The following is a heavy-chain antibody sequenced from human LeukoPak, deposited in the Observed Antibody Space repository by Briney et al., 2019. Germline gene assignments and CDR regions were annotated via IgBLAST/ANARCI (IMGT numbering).Heavy chain of an antibody. CDR1: GGSFSGYY. V-gene: IGHV4-34*01. J-gene: IGHJ6*02. CDR3: AREGRYSSSSGPMDV. CDR2: INHSGST. Sequence: PSETLSLTCAVYGGSFSGYYWSWIRQPPGKGLEWIGEINHSGSTNYNPSLKSRVTISVDTSKNQFSLKLSSVTAADTAVYYCAREGRYSSSSGPMDVWGQGTTVTVSS. D-gene: IGHD6-13*01.